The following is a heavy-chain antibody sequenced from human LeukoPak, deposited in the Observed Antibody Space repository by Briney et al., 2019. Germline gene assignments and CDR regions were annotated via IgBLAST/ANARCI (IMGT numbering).Heavy chain of an antibody. CDR3: ARGGHISGTYYGL. CDR1: GGSISYYY. D-gene: IGHD3-10*01. J-gene: IGHJ4*02. CDR2: IFYSGST. Sequence: SETLSLTCSVSGGSISYYYWNWIRQPPGKGLEWIGHIFYSGSTNYNPSLKNRVTISLDASKNQFSLKLSSVTAADTAAYYCARGGHISGTYYGLWGQGTLVTVSS. V-gene: IGHV4-59*01.